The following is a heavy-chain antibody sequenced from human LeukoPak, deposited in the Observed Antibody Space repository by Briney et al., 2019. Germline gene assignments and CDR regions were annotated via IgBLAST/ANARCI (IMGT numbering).Heavy chain of an antibody. CDR1: GGTFSSYA. Sequence: GASVKVSCKASGGTFSSYAINWVRQATGQGLEWMGWMNPNSGNTGYAQKFQGRVTMTRNTSISTAYMELSSLRSEDTAVYYCARTYYYDSGSDNWFDPWGQGTLVTVSS. CDR2: MNPNSGNT. D-gene: IGHD3-10*01. CDR3: ARTYYYDSGSDNWFDP. V-gene: IGHV1-8*02. J-gene: IGHJ5*02.